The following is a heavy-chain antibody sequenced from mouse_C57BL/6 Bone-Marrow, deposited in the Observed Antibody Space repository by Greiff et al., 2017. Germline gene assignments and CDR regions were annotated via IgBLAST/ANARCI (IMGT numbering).Heavy chain of an antibody. J-gene: IGHJ3*01. CDR3: TQATSCYYGGSSWFDY. CDR2: IRNKANNHAT. V-gene: IGHV6-6*01. CDR1: GFTFSDAW. D-gene: IGHD1-1*01. Sequence: EVKLEESGGGLVQPGGSMKLSCAASGFTFSDAWMDWVRQSPEKGLEGVAEIRNKANNHATYYAESVKGRFTISRDDSKSSVYLQMYSIRAEDTGVYYCTQATSCYYGGSSWFDYWGQGTLVTVSA.